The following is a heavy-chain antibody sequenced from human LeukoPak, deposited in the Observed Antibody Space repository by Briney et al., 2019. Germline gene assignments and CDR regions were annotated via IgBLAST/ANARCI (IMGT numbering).Heavy chain of an antibody. D-gene: IGHD3-10*01. CDR2: ISGSGGST. V-gene: IGHV3-23*01. CDR1: GFTFSSYA. CDR3: AKPRGLLQGWFDR. Sequence: GGSLRLSCAASGFTFSSYAMSWVRQAPGKGLEWVSAISGSGGSTYYADSVKGRFTIPRDNSKNTLYLQMNSLRAEDTAVYYCAKPRGLLQGWFDRWGQGTLVTVSS. J-gene: IGHJ5*02.